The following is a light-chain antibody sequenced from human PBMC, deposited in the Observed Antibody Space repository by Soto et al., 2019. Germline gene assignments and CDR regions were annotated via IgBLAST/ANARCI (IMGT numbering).Light chain of an antibody. V-gene: IGKV3D-20*02. CDR1: QSVSSSY. J-gene: IGKJ4*02. CDR2: DAS. Sequence: GISIGSRRASQSVSSSYLAWYQQKPGQAPRILICDASSRATGIPDRFSGSGSGTDFTLTSSIVEADGFGVYCKQQANRPRTFGGGSNVDIK. CDR3: KQQANRPRT.